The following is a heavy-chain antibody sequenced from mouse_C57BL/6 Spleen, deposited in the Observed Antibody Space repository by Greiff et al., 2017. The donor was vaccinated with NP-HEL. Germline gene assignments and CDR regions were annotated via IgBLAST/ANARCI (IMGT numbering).Heavy chain of an antibody. Sequence: EVKLQESGPGLVKPSQSLSLTCSVTGYSITSGYYWNWIRQFPGNKLEWMGYISYDGSNNYNPSLKNRISITRDTSKNQFFLKLNSVTTEDTATYYCARDGLEGFAYWGQGTLVTVSA. CDR3: ARDGLEGFAY. V-gene: IGHV3-6*01. D-gene: IGHD2-4*01. J-gene: IGHJ3*01. CDR1: GYSITSGYY. CDR2: ISYDGSN.